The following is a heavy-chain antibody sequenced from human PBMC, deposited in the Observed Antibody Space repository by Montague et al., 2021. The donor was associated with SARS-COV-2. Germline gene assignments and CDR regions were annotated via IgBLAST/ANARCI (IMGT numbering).Heavy chain of an antibody. CDR3: ARVGRQQLVRLSGMDV. D-gene: IGHD6-13*01. CDR1: GGSISSSSYN. J-gene: IGHJ6*02. V-gene: IGHV4-39*07. CDR2: IYYSGST. Sequence: SETLSLTCTVSGGSISSSSYNWGWIHRPPGKGLEWIGSIYYSGSTYYXPSLKSRVTISVDTSKNQFSLKPSSVTAADTAVYYCARVGRQQLVRLSGMDVWGQGTTVTVSS.